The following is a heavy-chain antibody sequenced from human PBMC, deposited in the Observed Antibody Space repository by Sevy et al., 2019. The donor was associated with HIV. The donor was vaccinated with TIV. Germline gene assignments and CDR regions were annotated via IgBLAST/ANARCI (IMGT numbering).Heavy chain of an antibody. V-gene: IGHV1-2*06. CDR1: GYTFTGYY. CDR2: INPNSGGT. CDR3: AGFGSSSTHLYYYYGMDV. D-gene: IGHD6-6*01. J-gene: IGHJ6*02. Sequence: ASVKVSCKASGYTFTGYYMHWVRQAPGQGLEWMGRINPNSGGTNYAQKFQGRVTMTRDTSISTDYMELSRLRSDDTAVYYCAGFGSSSTHLYYYYGMDVWGQGTTVTVSS.